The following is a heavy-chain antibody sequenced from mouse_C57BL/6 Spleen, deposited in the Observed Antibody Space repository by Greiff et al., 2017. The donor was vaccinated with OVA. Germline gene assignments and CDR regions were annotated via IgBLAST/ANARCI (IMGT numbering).Heavy chain of an antibody. CDR2: IDPSDSYT. Sequence: QVQLQQPGAELVMPGASVKLSCKASGYTFTSYWMHWVKQRPGQGLEWIGEIDPSDSYTNYNQKFKGKSTSTVDKSSSTAYMQLSSLTSEDSAVYYCAMGGLGAMDYWGQGTSVTVSS. D-gene: IGHD4-1*01. CDR1: GYTFTSYW. V-gene: IGHV1-69*01. J-gene: IGHJ4*01. CDR3: AMGGLGAMDY.